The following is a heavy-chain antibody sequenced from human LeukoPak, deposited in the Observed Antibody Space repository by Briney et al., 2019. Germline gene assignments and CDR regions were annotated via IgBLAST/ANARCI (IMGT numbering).Heavy chain of an antibody. D-gene: IGHD6-13*01. CDR2: IIPILGIA. CDR1: GGTFSSYA. J-gene: IGHJ5*02. Sequence: GASVKVSCKASGGTFSSYAISWVRQAPGQGLEWMGRIIPILGIANYAQKFQGRVTITADKSTSTAYMELSSLRSEDTAVYYCARGKQQLVVGWFDPWGRGTLVTVSS. V-gene: IGHV1-69*04. CDR3: ARGKQQLVVGWFDP.